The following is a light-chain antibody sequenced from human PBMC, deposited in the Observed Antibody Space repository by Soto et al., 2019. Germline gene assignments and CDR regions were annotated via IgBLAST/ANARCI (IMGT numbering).Light chain of an antibody. Sequence: EIVMTQSPLSLPVTPGEPASISSRSSQSLLHSNGYNFLNWYLQKPGQSPQLLNFLGSNRASGVPDRFSGSGSGTDFTLKISRVEAEDVGVYYCMQALQTWTFGQGTKVEIK. CDR3: MQALQTWT. CDR1: QSLLHSNGYNF. V-gene: IGKV2-28*01. J-gene: IGKJ1*01. CDR2: LGS.